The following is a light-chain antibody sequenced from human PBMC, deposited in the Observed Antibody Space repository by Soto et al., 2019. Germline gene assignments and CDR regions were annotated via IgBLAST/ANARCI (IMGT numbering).Light chain of an antibody. CDR3: SSYSSANTVI. J-gene: IGLJ2*01. V-gene: IGLV2-8*01. Sequence: QSALTQPPSASGSPGQSVTISCTGTSSDVGGYNYVSWYQHHPGKAPKLIISEVSKRPSGVPDRFSGSKSGNTASLTLSGLQAEDEADYYCSSYSSANTVIFGGGTKVTVL. CDR1: SSDVGGYNY. CDR2: EVS.